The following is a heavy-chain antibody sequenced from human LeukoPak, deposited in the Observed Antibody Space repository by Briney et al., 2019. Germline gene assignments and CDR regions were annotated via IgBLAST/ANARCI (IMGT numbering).Heavy chain of an antibody. CDR3: ARNNTLMMYPRGGEDKGFDY. V-gene: IGHV4-39*01. J-gene: IGHJ4*02. Sequence: PETLSLTCTVSGGSISSGSYYWGWIRQPPGKGLEWIASIYYSGSTHYNPSLKSRVTISVDTSKNEFSLKLSSVTAADTAVYYCARNNTLMMYPRGGEDKGFDYWGQGTLVTVSS. CDR2: IYYSGST. D-gene: IGHD2-8*01. CDR1: GGSISSGSYY.